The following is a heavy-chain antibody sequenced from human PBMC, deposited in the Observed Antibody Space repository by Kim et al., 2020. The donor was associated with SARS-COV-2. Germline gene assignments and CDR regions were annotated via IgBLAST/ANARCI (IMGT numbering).Heavy chain of an antibody. D-gene: IGHD3-9*01. CDR1: GFTFSSYG. Sequence: GGSLRLSCAASGFTFSSYGMHWVRQAPGKGLEWVAVIWYDGSNKYYADSVKGRFTISRDNSKNTLYLQMNSLRAEDTAVYYCARGGGYYDILTGYLDVWGQGTTVTVSS. CDR3: ARGGGYYDILTGYLDV. V-gene: IGHV3-33*01. CDR2: IWYDGSNK. J-gene: IGHJ6*02.